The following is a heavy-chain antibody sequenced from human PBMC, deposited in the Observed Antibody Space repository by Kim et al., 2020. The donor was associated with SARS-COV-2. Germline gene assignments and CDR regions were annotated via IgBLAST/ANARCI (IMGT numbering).Heavy chain of an antibody. CDR1: GFTFSSYG. CDR3: AKDLLRYFDWLPYYYYYYGMDV. J-gene: IGHJ6*02. CDR2: ISYDGSNK. Sequence: GGSLRLSCAASGFTFSSYGMHWVRQAPGKGLEWVAVISYDGSNKYYADSVKGRFTISRDNSKNTLYLQMNSLRAEDTAVYYCAKDLLRYFDWLPYYYYYYGMDVWGQGTTFTVSS. V-gene: IGHV3-30*18. D-gene: IGHD3-9*01.